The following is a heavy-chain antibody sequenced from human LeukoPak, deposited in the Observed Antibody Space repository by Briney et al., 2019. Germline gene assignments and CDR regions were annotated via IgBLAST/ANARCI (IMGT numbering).Heavy chain of an antibody. D-gene: IGHD4-11*01. Sequence: ASVKVSCKASGYTFTSYGISWVRQAPGQGLEWMGWINTNTGNPTYAQGFTGRFVFSLDTSVNTAYLQISSLKTEDTAVYYCARDPRGGYSNLYPWGQGTLVTVSS. J-gene: IGHJ5*02. V-gene: IGHV7-4-1*02. CDR1: GYTFTSYG. CDR3: ARDPRGGYSNLYP. CDR2: INTNTGNP.